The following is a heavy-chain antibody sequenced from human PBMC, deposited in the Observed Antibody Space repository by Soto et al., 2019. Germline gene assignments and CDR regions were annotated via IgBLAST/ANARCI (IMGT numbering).Heavy chain of an antibody. CDR3: ASWHEREHAYDV. D-gene: IGHD1-1*01. CDR2: LYDVFGS. Sequence: DVHLVESGGGLIQPGGSLRLSCAAFGLTVSGTKYVAWVRQAPGKGLEWVSALYDVFGSFYADSVKGRFTTSSDRSKSTVYLQMNDLRPDDTAVYYCASWHEREHAYDVWGQGTTVIVSS. CDR1: GLTVSGTKY. V-gene: IGHV3-53*01. J-gene: IGHJ3*01.